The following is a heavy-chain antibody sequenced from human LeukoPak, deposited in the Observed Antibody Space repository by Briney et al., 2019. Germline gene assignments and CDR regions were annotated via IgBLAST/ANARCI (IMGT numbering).Heavy chain of an antibody. Sequence: ASVKVSCKASGYTFTSYGIGWVRQAPGQGLEWMGWISAYNGNTNYAQKLQGRVTMTTDTSTSTAYMELRSLRSDDTAVYYCARDKGYGDYDWFDPWGQGTLVTVSS. CDR1: GYTFTSYG. J-gene: IGHJ5*02. CDR3: ARDKGYGDYDWFDP. CDR2: ISAYNGNT. V-gene: IGHV1-18*01. D-gene: IGHD4-17*01.